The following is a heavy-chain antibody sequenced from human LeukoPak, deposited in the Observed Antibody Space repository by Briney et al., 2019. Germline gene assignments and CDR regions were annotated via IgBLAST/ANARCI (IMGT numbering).Heavy chain of an antibody. D-gene: IGHD3-22*01. Sequence: PSETLSLTCTVSGGSISSSSYYWGWIRQPPGKGLEWIGSIYYSGGTYYNPSLKSRVTISVDTSKNQFSLKLSSVTAADTAVYYCARQTMIRAVDYWGQGTLVTVSS. V-gene: IGHV4-39*01. J-gene: IGHJ4*02. CDR2: IYYSGGT. CDR1: GGSISSSSYY. CDR3: ARQTMIRAVDY.